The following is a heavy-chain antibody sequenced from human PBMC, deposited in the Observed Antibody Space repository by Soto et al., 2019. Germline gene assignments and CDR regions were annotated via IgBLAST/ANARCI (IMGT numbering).Heavy chain of an antibody. J-gene: IGHJ4*02. D-gene: IGHD2-15*01. CDR1: GGSFSGYY. CDR2: INHSGST. V-gene: IGHV4-34*01. Sequence: QVQLQQWGAGLLKPSETLSLTCAVYGGSFSGYYWSWIRQPPGKGLEWIGEINHSGSTNYNPSLKGRVPISVDTSKNQFSLKLSSVTAADTAVYYCARRVVVAAEPFDYWGQGTLVTVSS. CDR3: ARRVVVAAEPFDY.